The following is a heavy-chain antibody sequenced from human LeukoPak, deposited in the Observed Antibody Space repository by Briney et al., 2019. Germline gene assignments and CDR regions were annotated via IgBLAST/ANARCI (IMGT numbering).Heavy chain of an antibody. J-gene: IGHJ3*01. V-gene: IGHV3-23*01. CDR1: AFSFSKFA. CDR3: AKDPNGDYIGAFDF. CDR2: ITSNGGYT. D-gene: IGHD4-17*01. Sequence: GGSLRLSCAASAFSFSKFALIWVRQAPGKGLEWVSAITSNGGYTLYADALKGRFTVSRDNTKNTLYLQINSLRCEDTAMYYCAKDPNGDYIGAFDFWGQGTMVTVSS.